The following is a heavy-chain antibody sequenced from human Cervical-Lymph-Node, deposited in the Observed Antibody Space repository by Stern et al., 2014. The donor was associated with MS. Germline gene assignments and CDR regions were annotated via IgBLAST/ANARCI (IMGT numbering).Heavy chain of an antibody. CDR2: IDPGGGST. J-gene: IGHJ4*02. CDR1: GYTFTSNK. V-gene: IGHV1-46*01. CDR3: ARDNGGWSVDS. Sequence: DQLVESGAEVKKPGASAKVSCKAFGYTFTSNKMHWVRQAPGQGLEWMGIIDPGGGSTSYAQKLKGRVTMTRDTSTSTVYMELTSLRSEDTAVYSCARDNGGWSVDSWGQGTLDIVSS. D-gene: IGHD6-19*01.